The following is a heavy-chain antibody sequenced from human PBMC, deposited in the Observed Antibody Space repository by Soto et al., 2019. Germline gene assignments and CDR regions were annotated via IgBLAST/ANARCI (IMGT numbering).Heavy chain of an antibody. CDR3: ARGRYGEY. D-gene: IGHD3-10*01. CDR2: ISAHNGNT. CDR1: GYTFTSYG. J-gene: IGHJ4*02. V-gene: IGHV1-18*01. Sequence: QVHLVQSGAEVKKPGASVKVSCKASGYTFTSYGITWVRQAPGQGLEWMGWISAHNGNTDYAQKLQGRVIVTRDTSTSTAYMELRSLISDDTAVYYCARGRYGEYWVQGALVTVSS.